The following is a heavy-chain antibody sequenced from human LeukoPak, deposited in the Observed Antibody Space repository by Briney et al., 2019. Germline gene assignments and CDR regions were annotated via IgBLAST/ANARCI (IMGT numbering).Heavy chain of an antibody. J-gene: IGHJ4*02. CDR2: INPNSGGT. CDR1: GYTFTDYY. Sequence: ASVKVSCKASGYTFTDYYMHWVRQAPGQGLEWMGWINPNSGGTNYAQKFQGWVTMTRDTSISTAYMELSRLRSDDTAVYYCARGTDDYGDYFDYWGQGTLVTVSS. D-gene: IGHD4-17*01. V-gene: IGHV1-2*04. CDR3: ARGTDDYGDYFDY.